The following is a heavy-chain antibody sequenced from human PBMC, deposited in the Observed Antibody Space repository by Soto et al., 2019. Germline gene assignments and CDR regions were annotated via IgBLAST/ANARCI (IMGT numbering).Heavy chain of an antibody. CDR3: ARENTIRYFDLGYMDV. D-gene: IGHD3-9*01. V-gene: IGHV4-59*13. CDR1: GGSISSYC. J-gene: IGHJ6*03. CDR2: IYYSAST. Sequence: SGTLSLTCTVSGGSISSYCWSWIRQPPGKGLKWIGYIYYSASTNYNPSLKSRVTISVETFKSQFSLKLSSVTAADTDVYYCARENTIRYFDLGYMDVWGKGTTVTVSS.